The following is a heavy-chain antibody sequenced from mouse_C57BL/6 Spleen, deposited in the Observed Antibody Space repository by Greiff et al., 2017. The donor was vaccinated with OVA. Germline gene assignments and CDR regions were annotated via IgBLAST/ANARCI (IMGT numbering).Heavy chain of an antibody. D-gene: IGHD2-4*01. V-gene: IGHV5-17*01. J-gene: IGHJ1*03. Sequence: VQLKESGGGLVKPGGSLKLSCAASGFTFSDYGMHWVRQAPEKGLEWVAYISSGSSTIYYADTVKGRFTISRDNAKNTRFLQMTSLRSEDTAMYYCARRDYDEVLYFDVWGTGTTVTVSS. CDR1: GFTFSDYG. CDR2: ISSGSSTI. CDR3: ARRDYDEVLYFDV.